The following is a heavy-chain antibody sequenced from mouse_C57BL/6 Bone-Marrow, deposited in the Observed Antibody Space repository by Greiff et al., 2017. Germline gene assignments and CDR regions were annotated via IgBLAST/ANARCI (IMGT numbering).Heavy chain of an antibody. V-gene: IGHV14-2*01. D-gene: IGHD1-1*01. Sequence: VHVKQSGAELVKPGASVKLSCTASGFNIKDSYMHWVKQRTEQGLEWIGRLDPEDGETKYAPKFQGTAPITADPSSNTAYLQLSSLTSEDTAVYYCALLLRVDYWGQGTTLTVSS. CDR2: LDPEDGET. CDR3: ALLLRVDY. J-gene: IGHJ2*01. CDR1: GFNIKDSY.